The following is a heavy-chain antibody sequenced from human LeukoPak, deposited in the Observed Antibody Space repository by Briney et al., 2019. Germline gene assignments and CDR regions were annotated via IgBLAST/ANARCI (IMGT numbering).Heavy chain of an antibody. CDR3: ARQPFSISSGWSNYYYYYMDV. J-gene: IGHJ6*03. CDR1: GFAFSSYG. Sequence: GGSLRLSCAASGFAFSSYGMHGVRQAPGKGLEWVAVIWYDGSNKYYADSVKGRFTISRDNSKNTLYLQMNSLRAEDTAVYYCARQPFSISSGWSNYYYYYMDVWGKGTTVTVSS. D-gene: IGHD6-19*01. CDR2: IWYDGSNK. V-gene: IGHV3-33*01.